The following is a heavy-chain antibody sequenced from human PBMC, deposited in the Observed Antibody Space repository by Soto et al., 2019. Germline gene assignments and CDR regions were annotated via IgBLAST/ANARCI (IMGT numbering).Heavy chain of an antibody. D-gene: IGHD1-1*01. V-gene: IGHV3-7*01. CDR3: ASGVRVRTWSSAVVV. Sequence: EVQLVESGGGLVQPGGSLRLSCAASGFTFSSYWMSWVRQAPGKGLEWVANIKQDGSEKYYVDSVKGRFTISRDNANNSLYRQMNSLRAGHSAGYYRASGVRVRTWSSAVVVWGQGTTVTVS. CDR1: GFTFSSYW. CDR2: IKQDGSEK. J-gene: IGHJ6*02.